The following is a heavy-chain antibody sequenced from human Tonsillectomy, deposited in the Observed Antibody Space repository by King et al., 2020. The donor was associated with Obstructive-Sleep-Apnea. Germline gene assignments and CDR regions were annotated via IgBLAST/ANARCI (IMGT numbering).Heavy chain of an antibody. V-gene: IGHV1-2*02. CDR2: INPNSGGT. CDR3: ARDVPTSDRAEDY. Sequence: QLVQSGAEVRKPGASVKVSCKASGYTFTDYFMHWVRQAPGQGLEWMGWINPNSGGTNYAQKFQGRVTMTRDTFISTAYMELSGLRSDDTAVYYCARDVPTSDRAEDYWGQGTLVTVSS. J-gene: IGHJ4*02. CDR1: GYTFTDYF.